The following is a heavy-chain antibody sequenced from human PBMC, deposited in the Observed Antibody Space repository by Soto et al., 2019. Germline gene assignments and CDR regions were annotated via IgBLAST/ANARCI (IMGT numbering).Heavy chain of an antibody. V-gene: IGHV4-59*01. Sequence: SETLSLTCTVSGGSISSYYWSWVRQPPGKGLEWIGYIYYSGSTNYNPSLKSRVTISVDTSKNQFSLKLSSVTAADTAVYYCARAEEDHYYYYMDVWGKGTTVTVSS. J-gene: IGHJ6*03. CDR3: ARAEEDHYYYYMDV. CDR2: IYYSGST. CDR1: GGSISSYY.